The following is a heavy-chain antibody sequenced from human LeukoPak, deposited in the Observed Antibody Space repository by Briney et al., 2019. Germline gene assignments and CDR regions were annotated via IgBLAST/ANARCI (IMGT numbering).Heavy chain of an antibody. V-gene: IGHV4-34*01. CDR2: INHSGST. J-gene: IGHJ6*02. Sequence: KPSETLSPTCAVYGGSFSGYYWSWIRQPPGKGLEWIGEINHSGSTNYNPSLKSRVTILVDTSKNQFSLKLSSVTAADTAVYYCARDRVVPAAIISGMDVWGQGTTVTVSS. CDR3: ARDRVVPAAIISGMDV. CDR1: GGSFSGYY. D-gene: IGHD2-2*02.